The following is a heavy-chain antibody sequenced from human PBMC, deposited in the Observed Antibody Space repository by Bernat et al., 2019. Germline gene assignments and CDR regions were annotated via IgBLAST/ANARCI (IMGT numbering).Heavy chain of an antibody. V-gene: IGHV3-74*01. D-gene: IGHD3-9*01. Sequence: EVQLVESGGGLVQPGGSLRLSCAASGFTFSSYWMHWVRQAPGKGLVWVSRINSEGSSTSYADSVKGRFTISRGNAKNTLYLQMNSLRAEDTAVYYCARGLRYFDWLFATFDCWGQGTLVTVSS. CDR2: INSEGSST. CDR3: ARGLRYFDWLFATFDC. CDR1: GFTFSSYW. J-gene: IGHJ4*02.